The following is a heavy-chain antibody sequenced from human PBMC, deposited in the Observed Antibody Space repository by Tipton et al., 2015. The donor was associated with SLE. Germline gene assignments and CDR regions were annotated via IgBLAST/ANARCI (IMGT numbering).Heavy chain of an antibody. V-gene: IGHV3-7*01. CDR1: GFTFRSYW. CDR2: IKEDGSEK. J-gene: IGHJ4*02. D-gene: IGHD2-2*01. Sequence: GSLRLSCAASGFTFRSYWMSWVRQAPGRGLEWVAKIKEDGSEKYYVDSVKGRFTMSRVNAKKSLYLQMSSLRAEDTAVYYSAGGSTGSARDYRGQGALVTVSS. CDR3: AGGSTGSARDY.